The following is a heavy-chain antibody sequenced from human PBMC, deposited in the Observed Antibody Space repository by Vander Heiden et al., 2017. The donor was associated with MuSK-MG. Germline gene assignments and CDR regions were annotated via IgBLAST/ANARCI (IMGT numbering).Heavy chain of an antibody. CDR1: GYTFTGYY. D-gene: IGHD3-9*01. J-gene: IGHJ4*02. CDR2: INPNSGGT. Sequence: QVQLVQSGAEVKKPGASVTVSCKASGYTFTGYYMHWVRQATGRGLEWMGWINPNSGGTNYAQKFQGRVTMTRDTSISTAYMELSRLRSDDTAVYYCARGGPRGYDILTGYDHWGQGTLVTVSS. CDR3: ARGGPRGYDILTGYDH. V-gene: IGHV1-2*02.